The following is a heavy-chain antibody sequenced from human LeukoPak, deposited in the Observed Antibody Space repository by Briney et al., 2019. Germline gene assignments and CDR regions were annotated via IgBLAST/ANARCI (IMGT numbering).Heavy chain of an antibody. CDR1: GFTFSSYG. CDR2: ISGSGGST. D-gene: IGHD2-21*02. Sequence: GGSLRLSCAASGFTFSSYGMSWVRQAPGKGLEWVSAISGSGGSTYYADSVKGRFTISRDNSKNTLYLQMNSLRAEDTAVYYCARDSTCGGDCYAAFDIWGQGTMVTVSS. CDR3: ARDSTCGGDCYAAFDI. J-gene: IGHJ3*02. V-gene: IGHV3-23*01.